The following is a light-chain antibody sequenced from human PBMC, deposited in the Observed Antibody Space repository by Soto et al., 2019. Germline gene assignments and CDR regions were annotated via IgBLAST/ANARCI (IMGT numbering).Light chain of an antibody. CDR2: EVS. J-gene: IGLJ1*01. CDR3: TSYTSSTTNYV. CDR1: SSDIGGYNY. Sequence: QSALTQPASVSGSPGQSITFSCTGTSSDIGGYNYVSWYQQHPGKAPKLMIYEVSNWPSGVSDRFSGSKSGNTASLTISGLQAEDEADYYCTSYTSSTTNYVFGTGTKVTVL. V-gene: IGLV2-14*01.